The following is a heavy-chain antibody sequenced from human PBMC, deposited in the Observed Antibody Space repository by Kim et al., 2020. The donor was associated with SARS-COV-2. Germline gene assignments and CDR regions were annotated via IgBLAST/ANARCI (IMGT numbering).Heavy chain of an antibody. CDR3: ARRRDSGSYFAPTYSLTLPKTTDWFDP. Sequence: SETLSLTCAVYGGSFSGYYWSWIRQPPGKGLEWIGEINHSGSTNYNPSLKSRVTISVDTSKNQFSLKLSSVTAADTAVYYCARRRDSGSYFAPTYSLTLPKTTDWFDPWGQGTLVTVSS. D-gene: IGHD3-10*01. CDR2: INHSGST. V-gene: IGHV4-34*01. CDR1: GGSFSGYY. J-gene: IGHJ5*02.